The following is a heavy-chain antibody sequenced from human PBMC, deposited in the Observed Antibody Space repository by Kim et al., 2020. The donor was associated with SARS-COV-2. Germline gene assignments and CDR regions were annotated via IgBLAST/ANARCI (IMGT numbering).Heavy chain of an antibody. Sequence: GGSLRLSCAASGFAFSRHGMHWVHQAPGKGLEWLTALSYDEKTTYYAESVRGRFTISRDLSKNTLYLQMNSLRRDDTAVYFCARGAQPAAVFDYWGQGTLVTVSS. J-gene: IGHJ4*02. CDR2: LSYDEKTT. V-gene: IGHV3-30*03. CDR3: ARGAQPAAVFDY. CDR1: GFAFSRHG. D-gene: IGHD6-13*01.